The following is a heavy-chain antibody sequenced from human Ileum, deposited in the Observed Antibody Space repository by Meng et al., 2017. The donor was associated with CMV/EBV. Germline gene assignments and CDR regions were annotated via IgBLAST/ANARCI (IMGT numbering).Heavy chain of an antibody. CDR2: IYSGGGT. CDR3: ARLPTGFPNWFDP. J-gene: IGHJ5*02. CDR1: GFTVSNNY. Sequence: GGSLRLSCAASGFTVSNNYMSWVRQAPGKGLEWVSVIYSGGGTFYADSVKGRFTISRDNSGNTLYLQMNNLRTEDTAVYYCARLPTGFPNWFDPWGQGTLVTVSS. V-gene: IGHV3-66*02. D-gene: IGHD3-9*01.